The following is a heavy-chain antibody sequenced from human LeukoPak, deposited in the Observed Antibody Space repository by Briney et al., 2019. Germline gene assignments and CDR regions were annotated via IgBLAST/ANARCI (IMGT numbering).Heavy chain of an antibody. D-gene: IGHD3-22*01. V-gene: IGHV4-30-2*01. J-gene: IGHJ3*02. CDR2: IYHSGST. CDR1: GGSISSGGYS. Sequence: SQTLSLTCAVSGGSISSGGYSWSWIRQPPGKGLEWIGYIYHSGSTYYNPSLKSRVTISVDRSKNQFSLKLSSVTAADTAVYYCASTLSSVDSSGYYYVKSDAFGIWGQGTMVTVSS. CDR3: ASTLSSVDSSGYYYVKSDAFGI.